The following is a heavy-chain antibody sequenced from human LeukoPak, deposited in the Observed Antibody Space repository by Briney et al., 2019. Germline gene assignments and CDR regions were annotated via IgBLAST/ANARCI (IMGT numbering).Heavy chain of an antibody. J-gene: IGHJ4*02. CDR1: GYTLTELS. CDR2: FDPEDGET. CDR3: ATGYRTTTVNLIDY. Sequence: ASVKVSCKVSGYTLTELSMHWVRRAPGKGLEWMGGFDPEDGETIYAQKFQGRVTMTEDTSTDTAYMELSSLRSEDTAVYYCATGYRTTTVNLIDYWGQGTLVTVSS. V-gene: IGHV1-24*01. D-gene: IGHD4-11*01.